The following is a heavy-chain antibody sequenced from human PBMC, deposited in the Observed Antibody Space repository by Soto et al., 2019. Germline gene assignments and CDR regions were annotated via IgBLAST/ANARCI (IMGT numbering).Heavy chain of an antibody. D-gene: IGHD3-22*01. CDR1: GGSISSYY. V-gene: IGHV4-59*08. J-gene: IGHJ4*02. CDR3: ARIHYYDSSGYYPQ. Sequence: SETLSLTCTVSGGSISSYYWSWIRQPPGKGLEWIGYIYYSGSTNYNPSLKSRVTISVDTSKNQFSLKLSSVTAADTAVYYCARIHYYDSSGYYPQWGQGTLVTVSS. CDR2: IYYSGST.